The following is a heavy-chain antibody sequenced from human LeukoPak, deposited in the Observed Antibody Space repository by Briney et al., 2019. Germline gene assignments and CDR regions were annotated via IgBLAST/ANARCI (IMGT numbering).Heavy chain of an antibody. Sequence: PGGSLRLSCAASGFTFSSYATSWVRQAPGKGLEWVSAISGSGGSTYYADSVKGRFTISRDNSKNTLYLQMSSLRAEDTAVYYCAKDRSDYTDYWGQGTLVTASS. CDR2: ISGSGGST. V-gene: IGHV3-23*01. D-gene: IGHD3-3*01. CDR3: AKDRSDYTDY. CDR1: GFTFSSYA. J-gene: IGHJ4*02.